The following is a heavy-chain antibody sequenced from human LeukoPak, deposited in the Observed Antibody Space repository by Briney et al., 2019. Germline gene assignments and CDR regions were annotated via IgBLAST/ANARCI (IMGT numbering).Heavy chain of an antibody. D-gene: IGHD3-10*01. CDR1: GYTFTSYG. CDR2: ISAYNGHT. J-gene: IGHJ5*02. V-gene: IGHV1-18*01. CDR3: ATNILVRDIINWFDP. Sequence: ASVKVSCKASGYTFTSYGISWVRQAPGQGLEWVGWISAYNGHTHYPQRLQGRVTITTDTSTSTAFMELRSLRYDDTAVYYCATNILVRDIINWFDPWGQGTLVTVSS.